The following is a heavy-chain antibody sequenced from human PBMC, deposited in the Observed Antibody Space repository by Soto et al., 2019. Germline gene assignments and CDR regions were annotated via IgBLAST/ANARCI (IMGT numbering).Heavy chain of an antibody. CDR1: GGTFSSYA. J-gene: IGHJ5*02. CDR2: IIPIFGTA. D-gene: IGHD1-1*01. V-gene: IGHV1-69*13. Sequence: GASVKVSCKASGGTFSSYAISWVRQAPGQGLEWMGGIIPIFGTANYAQKFQGRVTITADESTSTAYMELSSLRSEDTAVYYCARAHPRKGTTGTTGFDPWGQGTLVTVSS. CDR3: ARAHPRKGTTGTTGFDP.